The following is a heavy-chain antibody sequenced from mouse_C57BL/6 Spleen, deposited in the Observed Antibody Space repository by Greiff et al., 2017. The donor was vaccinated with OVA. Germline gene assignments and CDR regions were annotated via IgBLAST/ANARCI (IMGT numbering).Heavy chain of an antibody. CDR3: TRDEDYYGSSRSWYFDV. CDR2: ISSGGDYI. J-gene: IGHJ1*03. V-gene: IGHV5-9-1*02. D-gene: IGHD1-1*01. Sequence: EVMLVESGEGLVKPGGSLKLSCAASGFTFSSYAMSWVRQTPEKRLEWVAYISSGGDYIYYADTVKGRFTISRDNARNTLYLQMSSLKSEDTAMYYCTRDEDYYGSSRSWYFDVWGTGTTVTVSS. CDR1: GFTFSSYA.